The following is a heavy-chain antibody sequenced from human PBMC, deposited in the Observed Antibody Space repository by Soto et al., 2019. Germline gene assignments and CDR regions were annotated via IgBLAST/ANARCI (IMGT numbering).Heavy chain of an antibody. V-gene: IGHV3-30*03. J-gene: IGHJ4*02. Sequence: GSLRLSCAASGFTFSSYGMHWVRQAPDKGLEWVAVISYDGSNKYYADSVKGRFTISRDNSKNTLYLQMNSLRAEDTAVYYCAASYGSGSYYNTPPFDYWGQGTLVTVSS. CDR1: GFTFSSYG. CDR3: AASYGSGSYYNTPPFDY. D-gene: IGHD3-10*01. CDR2: ISYDGSNK.